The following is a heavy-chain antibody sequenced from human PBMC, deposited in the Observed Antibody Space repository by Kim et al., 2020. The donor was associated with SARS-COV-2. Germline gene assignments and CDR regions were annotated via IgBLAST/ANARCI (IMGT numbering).Heavy chain of an antibody. J-gene: IGHJ4*02. V-gene: IGHV3-9*01. Sequence: YADSVKGRFTISRDNAKNSLYLQMNSLRAEDTALYYCAKDSAAADYYFDYWGQGTLVTVSS. D-gene: IGHD6-13*01. CDR3: AKDSAAADYYFDY.